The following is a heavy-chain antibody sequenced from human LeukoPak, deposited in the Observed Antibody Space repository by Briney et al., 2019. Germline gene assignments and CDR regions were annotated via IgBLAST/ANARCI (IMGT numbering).Heavy chain of an antibody. CDR3: AKGSDYYATLYYFDY. CDR2: ISGGGGST. D-gene: IGHD3-10*01. CDR1: GFTFSSYA. Sequence: GGSLRLSCAASGFTFSSYAMSWVRQAPGKGLEWVSAISGGGGSTYYADSVKGRFTISRDNSKNTLYLQMNSLRAEDTAVYYCAKGSDYYATLYYFDYWGQGTLVTVSS. J-gene: IGHJ4*02. V-gene: IGHV3-23*01.